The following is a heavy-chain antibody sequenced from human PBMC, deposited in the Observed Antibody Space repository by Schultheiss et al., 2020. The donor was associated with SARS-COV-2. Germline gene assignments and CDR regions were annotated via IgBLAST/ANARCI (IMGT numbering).Heavy chain of an antibody. D-gene: IGHD4-23*01. CDR1: GFTFSSYA. CDR3: AKDNSRTHYDYGMDV. CDR2: ISGSGGST. J-gene: IGHJ6*02. V-gene: IGHV3-23*01. Sequence: GGSLRLSCAASGFTFSSYAMHWVRQAPGKGLEWVSAISGSGGSTYYADSVKGRFTISRDNSKNTLYLQMNSLRAEDTAVYYCAKDNSRTHYDYGMDVWGQGTTVTVAS.